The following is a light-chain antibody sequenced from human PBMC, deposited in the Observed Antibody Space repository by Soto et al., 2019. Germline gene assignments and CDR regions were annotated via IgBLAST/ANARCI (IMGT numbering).Light chain of an antibody. V-gene: IGKV3-20*01. Sequence: EIVLTQSPDTLSLSPGERATLSCRASQSVSSSYLAWYQQKPGQAPRLLIYGASSRATGIPDRFSGSGSGTDFTLTISRLEPEDFAVYYRQKYGSSLTLGGGTKVDIK. J-gene: IGKJ4*01. CDR1: QSVSSSY. CDR3: QKYGSSLT. CDR2: GAS.